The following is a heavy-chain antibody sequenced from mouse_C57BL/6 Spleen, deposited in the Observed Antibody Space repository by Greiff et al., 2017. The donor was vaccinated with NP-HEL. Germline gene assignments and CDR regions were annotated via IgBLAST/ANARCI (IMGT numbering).Heavy chain of an antibody. CDR1: GYAFSSSW. CDR2: IYPGDGDT. CDR3: ARVDYYGSSFYYFDY. Sequence: QVQLQQSGPELVKPGASVKISCKASGYAFSSSWMNWVKQRPGKGLEWIGRIYPGDGDTNYNGKFKGKATLTADKSSSTAYMQLSSLTSEDSAVYFCARVDYYGSSFYYFDYWGQGTTLTVSS. J-gene: IGHJ2*01. D-gene: IGHD1-1*01. V-gene: IGHV1-82*01.